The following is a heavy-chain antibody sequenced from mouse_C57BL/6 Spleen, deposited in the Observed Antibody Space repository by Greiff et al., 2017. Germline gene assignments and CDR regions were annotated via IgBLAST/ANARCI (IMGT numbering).Heavy chain of an antibody. D-gene: IGHD2-2*01. J-gene: IGHJ3*01. V-gene: IGHV1-78*01. Sequence: VQLQQSDAELVKPGASVKISCKVSGYTFTDHTIHWMKQRPEQGLEWIGYIYPRDGSTKYNEKFKGKATLTADKSSSTAYMQLNSLTSEDSAVYVCSNYAYDDPAWFAYWGQGTLVTVSA. CDR3: SNYAYDDPAWFAY. CDR2: IYPRDGST. CDR1: GYTFTDHT.